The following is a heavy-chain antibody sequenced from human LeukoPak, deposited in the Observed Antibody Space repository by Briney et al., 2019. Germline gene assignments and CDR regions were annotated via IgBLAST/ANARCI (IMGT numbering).Heavy chain of an antibody. CDR3: ARGSTHPDY. V-gene: IGHV4-59*01. D-gene: IGHD1-26*01. Sequence: SETLSLTCTVSGVSISSYYWSWIRQPPGKGLEWIGYIYYSGSTNYNPSLKSRVTISVDTSKNQFSLKLSSVTAADTAVYYCARGSTHPDYWGQGTLVTVSS. CDR2: IYYSGST. J-gene: IGHJ4*02. CDR1: GVSISSYY.